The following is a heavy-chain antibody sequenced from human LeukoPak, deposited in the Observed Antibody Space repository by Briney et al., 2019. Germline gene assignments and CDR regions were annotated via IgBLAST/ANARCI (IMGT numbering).Heavy chain of an antibody. CDR1: GGTFSSYA. V-gene: IGHV1-69*05. CDR2: IIPIFGTA. J-gene: IGHJ4*02. D-gene: IGHD3-22*01. CDR3: ARAPPYYDSSGYPPYYFDY. Sequence: SVKVSCKASGGTFSSYAISWVRQAPGQGLEWMGGIIPIFGTANYAQKFQGRVTITTDESTSTAYMELSSLRPEDTAVYYCARAPPYYDSSGYPPYYFDYWGQGTLVTVSS.